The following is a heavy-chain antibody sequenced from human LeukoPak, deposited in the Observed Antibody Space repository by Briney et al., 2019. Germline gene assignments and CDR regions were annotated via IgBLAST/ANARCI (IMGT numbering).Heavy chain of an antibody. D-gene: IGHD3-3*01. J-gene: IGHJ3*02. CDR2: ISYDGSNK. CDR1: GFTFSSYA. CDR3: ARADITIFGVVIMPGDAFDI. V-gene: IGHV3-30-3*01. Sequence: GGSLRLSCAASGFTFSSYAMHWVRQAPGKGLEWVAVISYDGSNKYYADSVKGRFTISRDNSKNTLYLQMNSLRAEDTAVYYCARADITIFGVVIMPGDAFDIWGQGTMVTVSS.